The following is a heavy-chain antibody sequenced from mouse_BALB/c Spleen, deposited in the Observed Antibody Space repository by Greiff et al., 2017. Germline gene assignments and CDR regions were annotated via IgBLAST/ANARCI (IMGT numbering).Heavy chain of an antibody. CDR3: ARWGITTVVATRYAMDY. J-gene: IGHJ4*01. CDR2: ILPGSGST. D-gene: IGHD1-1*01. Sequence: QVQLQQSGAELMKPGASVKISCKATGYTFSSYWIEWVKQRPGHGLEWIGEILPGSGSTNYNEKFKGKATFTADTSSNTAYMQLSSLTSEDSAVYYCARWGITTVVATRYAMDYWGQGTSVTVSS. CDR1: GYTFSSYW. V-gene: IGHV1-9*01.